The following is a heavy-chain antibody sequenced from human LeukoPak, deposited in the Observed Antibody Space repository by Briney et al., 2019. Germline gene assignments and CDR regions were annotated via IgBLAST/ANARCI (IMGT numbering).Heavy chain of an antibody. CDR2: ISSSGSTI. D-gene: IGHD3-10*01. CDR1: EFTFSDYY. CDR3: ARAMVRGVPLDY. V-gene: IGHV3-11*01. Sequence: GGSLRLSCAASEFTFSDYYMSWIRQAPGKGLEWVSYISSSGSTIYYADSVKGRFTISRDNAKNSLYLQMNSLRAEDTAVYYCARAMVRGVPLDYWGQGTLVTVSS. J-gene: IGHJ4*02.